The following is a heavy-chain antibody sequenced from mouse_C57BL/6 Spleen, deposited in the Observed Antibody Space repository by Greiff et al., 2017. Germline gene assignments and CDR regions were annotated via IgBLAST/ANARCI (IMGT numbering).Heavy chain of an antibody. J-gene: IGHJ1*03. CDR2: ISYDGSN. Sequence: ESGPGLVKPSQSLSLTCSVTGYSITSGYYWNWIRQFPGNKLEWMGYISYDGSNNYNPSLKNRISITRDTSKNQFFLKLNSVTTEDTATYYCARGTVVRYFDVWGTGTTVTVSS. V-gene: IGHV3-6*01. D-gene: IGHD1-1*01. CDR1: GYSITSGYY. CDR3: ARGTVVRYFDV.